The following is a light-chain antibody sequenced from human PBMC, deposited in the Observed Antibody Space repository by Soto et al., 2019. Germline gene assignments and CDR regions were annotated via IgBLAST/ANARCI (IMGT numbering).Light chain of an antibody. CDR3: MQALQTPWT. CDR2: LGS. CDR1: ESLLHSNGYNY. J-gene: IGKJ1*01. V-gene: IGKV2-28*01. Sequence: DIVMTQSPLSLPVTPGEPASISCRSSESLLHSNGYNYLDWYLQKPGQSPQLLIFLGSNRASGVPERFSGSGSGTDFTLKISRVAAEDVGVYYCMQALQTPWTFGQGTKVDIK.